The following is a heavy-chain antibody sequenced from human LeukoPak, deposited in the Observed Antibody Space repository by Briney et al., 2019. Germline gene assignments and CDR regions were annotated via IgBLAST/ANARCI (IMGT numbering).Heavy chain of an antibody. Sequence: TGGSLRLSCAASGFTFSNAWMNWVRQAPGKGLEWVGRIKSKTDGGTTDYAAPVKGRFTISRDDSKNTLYLQMNSLKTEDTAVYYCTTVAVISDYYYYGMDVWGQGTTVTVSS. CDR1: GFTFSNAW. CDR2: IKSKTDGGTT. D-gene: IGHD3-22*01. J-gene: IGHJ6*02. CDR3: TTVAVISDYYYYGMDV. V-gene: IGHV3-15*07.